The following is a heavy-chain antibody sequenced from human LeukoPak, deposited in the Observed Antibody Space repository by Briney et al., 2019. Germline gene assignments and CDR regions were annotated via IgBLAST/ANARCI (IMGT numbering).Heavy chain of an antibody. Sequence: GGSLRLSCEASGFTFSSYWMTWVRQAPGKGLEWVANIKQDESEKYYVESVKGRFTISRDNAKNSLYLQMNSLRAEDTAVYYCASHRYSTYYSGGTGYWGQGTLVTVSS. V-gene: IGHV3-7*01. J-gene: IGHJ4*02. D-gene: IGHD3-16*02. CDR3: ASHRYSTYYSGGTGY. CDR1: GFTFSSYW. CDR2: IKQDESEK.